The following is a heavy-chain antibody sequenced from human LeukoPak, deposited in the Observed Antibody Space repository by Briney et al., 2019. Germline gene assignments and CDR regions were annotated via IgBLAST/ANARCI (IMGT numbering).Heavy chain of an antibody. CDR3: AKSRGGYYDSSGSPY. CDR1: GFTFSSYA. Sequence: GGSLRLSCAASGFTFSSYAMSWVRQAPGKGLEWVSAISGSGGSTYYADSVRGRFTISRDNSKNTLYLQMNSLRAEDTAVYYCAKSRGGYYDSSGSPYWGQGTLVTVSS. V-gene: IGHV3-23*01. CDR2: ISGSGGST. J-gene: IGHJ4*02. D-gene: IGHD3-22*01.